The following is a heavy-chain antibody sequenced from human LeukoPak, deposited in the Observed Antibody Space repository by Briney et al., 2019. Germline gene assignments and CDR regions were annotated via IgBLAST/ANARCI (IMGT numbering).Heavy chain of an antibody. J-gene: IGHJ4*02. V-gene: IGHV3-30*18. D-gene: IGHD5-12*01. Sequence: TGGSLRLSCAASGFTFSSYGMHWVRQAPGKGLEWVAVISYDGSNKYYADSVKGRFTISRDNSKNTLYLQMNSLRAEDTAVYYCAKGGRYDSAFDYWGQGTLVTVSS. CDR1: GFTFSSYG. CDR3: AKGGRYDSAFDY. CDR2: ISYDGSNK.